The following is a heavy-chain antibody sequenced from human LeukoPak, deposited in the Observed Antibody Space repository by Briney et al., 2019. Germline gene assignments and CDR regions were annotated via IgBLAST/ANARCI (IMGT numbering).Heavy chain of an antibody. Sequence: ATVKVSCKVSGYTLTELSMHWVRQAPGKGLEWMGGFDPEDGETIYAQKFQGRVTMTEDTSTDTAYMELSSLRSEDTAVYYCATLLTSGSYYTPFFDYWGQGTLVTVSS. D-gene: IGHD1-26*01. J-gene: IGHJ4*02. CDR3: ATLLTSGSYYTPFFDY. CDR2: FDPEDGET. V-gene: IGHV1-24*01. CDR1: GYTLTELS.